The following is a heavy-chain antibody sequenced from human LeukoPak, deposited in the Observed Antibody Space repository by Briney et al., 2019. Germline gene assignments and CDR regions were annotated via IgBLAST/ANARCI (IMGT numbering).Heavy chain of an antibody. Sequence: GRSLRLSCAASGFTFSSYAMHWVRQAPGKGLEWVAVISYDGSNKYYADSVKGRFTISRDNSKNTLYLQMNSLRAEDTAVYYCAKDSSIAAAGTFDYWGQGTLVTVSS. V-gene: IGHV3-30*04. CDR1: GFTFSSYA. CDR3: AKDSSIAAAGTFDY. CDR2: ISYDGSNK. J-gene: IGHJ4*02. D-gene: IGHD6-13*01.